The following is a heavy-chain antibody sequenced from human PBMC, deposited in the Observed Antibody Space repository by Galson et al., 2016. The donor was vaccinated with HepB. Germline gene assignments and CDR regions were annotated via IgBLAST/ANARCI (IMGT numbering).Heavy chain of an antibody. J-gene: IGHJ6*02. CDR1: GGTFSSHA. CDR3: VRSGRIYYFGLDV. CDR2: IIPILGSA. Sequence: SVKVSCKASGGTFSSHAISWVRQAPGQGLEWMGGIIPILGSANYAQKFQGRVTIIADESTSTAYMELSSLRSEDTAVYYCVRSGRIYYFGLDVWGQGTTVTVSS. D-gene: IGHD3-10*01. V-gene: IGHV1-69*13.